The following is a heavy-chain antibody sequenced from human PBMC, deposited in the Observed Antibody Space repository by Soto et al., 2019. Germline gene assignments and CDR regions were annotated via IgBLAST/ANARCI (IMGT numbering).Heavy chain of an antibody. D-gene: IGHD5-12*01. V-gene: IGHV4-31*03. Sequence: TSETLSLTCTVSGGPISSGGYYWSWFRQHPGKGLEWIGYIYYSGSTYYNPSLKSRVTISVDTSKNQFSLKLSSVTAADTAVYYCARVQMATAVSFDYWGQGTLVTVSS. CDR2: IYYSGST. CDR3: ARVQMATAVSFDY. CDR1: GGPISSGGYY. J-gene: IGHJ4*02.